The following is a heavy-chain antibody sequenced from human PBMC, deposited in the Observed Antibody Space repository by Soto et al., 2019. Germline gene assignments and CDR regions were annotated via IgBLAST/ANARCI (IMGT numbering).Heavy chain of an antibody. J-gene: IGHJ4*02. CDR3: ARIPNDSYGWYFDH. CDR1: GFSLSTSGMC. CDR2: IDWDDDK. Sequence: SGPTLVNPTQTLTLTCTFSGFSLSTSGMCVSWIRRPPGKALEWLALIDWDDDKYYSTSLKTRLTISKDTSKNQVVLTMTNMDPVDTATYYCARIPNDSYGWYFDHWGQGTLVTAPQ. D-gene: IGHD5-18*01. V-gene: IGHV2-70*01.